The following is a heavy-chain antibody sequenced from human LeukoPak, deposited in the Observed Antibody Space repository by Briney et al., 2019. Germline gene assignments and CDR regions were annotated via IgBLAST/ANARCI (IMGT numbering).Heavy chain of an antibody. V-gene: IGHV1-18*01. D-gene: IGHD6-19*01. CDR1: GYTFTSYG. CDR2: ISAYNGNT. CDR3: ARDHSSGWGGNLFDY. J-gene: IGHJ4*02. Sequence: GASVKVSCKASGYTFTSYGISWVRQAPGQGREWRGWISAYNGNTNYAQKLRGRVTMTTDTSTSTAYMELRSLRSDDTAVYYCARDHSSGWGGNLFDYWGQGTLVTVSP.